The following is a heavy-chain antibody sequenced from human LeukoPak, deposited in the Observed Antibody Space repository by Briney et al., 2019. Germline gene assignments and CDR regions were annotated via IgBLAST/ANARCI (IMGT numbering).Heavy chain of an antibody. CDR1: GFTFSDYY. D-gene: IGHD3-10*01. CDR2: ISSSSSYT. CDR3: ARDQTGGSGSYTTNYFDY. Sequence: PGGSLRLSCAASGFTFSDYYMSWIRQAPGKGLEWASYISSSSSYTNYADSVKGRLTISRDNATNSLYLQMNSLRADDTAVYYCARDQTGGSGSYTTNYFDYWGQGTLVTVSS. J-gene: IGHJ4*02. V-gene: IGHV3-11*06.